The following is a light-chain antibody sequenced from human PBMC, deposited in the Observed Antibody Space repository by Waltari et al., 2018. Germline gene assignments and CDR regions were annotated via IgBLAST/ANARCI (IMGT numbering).Light chain of an antibody. V-gene: IGLV2-8*01. CDR1: RRDVGGSNH. CDR2: EVS. J-gene: IGLJ2*01. CDR3: SSYAGSEVVI. Sequence: QSALTQPPPASGPPGQSVTVPCTGTRRDVGGSNHVPGYQQHPGTAPKLMLYEVSKRPSGVPDRFSGSKSGNTASLTVSGLQAEDEADYYCSSYAGSEVVIFGGGTKLTVL.